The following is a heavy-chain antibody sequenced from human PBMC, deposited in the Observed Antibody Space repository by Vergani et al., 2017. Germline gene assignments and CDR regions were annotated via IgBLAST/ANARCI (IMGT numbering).Heavy chain of an antibody. CDR1: GYTFTSYG. D-gene: IGHD2-2*01. J-gene: IGHJ6*02. CDR2: ISAYNGNT. CDR3: ARDSDIVVVPADYYYYYGMDV. Sequence: QVQLVQSGAEVKKPGASVKVSCKASGYTFTSYGISWVRQAPGQGLEWMGWISAYNGNTNYAQKLQGRVTMTTDTSTSTAYMELRSLRSDDTAVYYCARDSDIVVVPADYYYYYGMDVWGQGTTVTVSS. V-gene: IGHV1-18*01.